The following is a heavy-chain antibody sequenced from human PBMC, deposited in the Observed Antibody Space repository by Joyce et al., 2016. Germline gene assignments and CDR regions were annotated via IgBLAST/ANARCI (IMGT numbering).Heavy chain of an antibody. CDR1: GGAFSNFT. D-gene: IGHD1-14*01. CDR3: ARGGTSSDHFFFYTLDI. J-gene: IGHJ6*02. Sequence: QVLLVQSGATVKRPGSSLKVSCESSGGAFSNFTVNWVRQAPGQRLEWMGGISPFFGAAKYAEHFQGRVTLTADLSTRTAFMELSSLTSADTAVYYCARGGTSSDHFFFYTLDIWGPGTTVIVSS. V-gene: IGHV1-69*12. CDR2: ISPFFGAA.